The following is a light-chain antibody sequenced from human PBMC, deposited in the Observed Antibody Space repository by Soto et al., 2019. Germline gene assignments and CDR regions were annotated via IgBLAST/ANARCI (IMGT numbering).Light chain of an antibody. Sequence: EIVLTQSPGTLSLSPGERATLSCRASQAVNTRLAWYQHKPGQAPRLLIYLASNRAAGVPARFSGSGSGTDFTLTISRLEPEDFAVYYRQQYGSSGTFGQGTKVDIK. J-gene: IGKJ1*01. V-gene: IGKV3-20*01. CDR1: QAVNTR. CDR3: QQYGSSGT. CDR2: LAS.